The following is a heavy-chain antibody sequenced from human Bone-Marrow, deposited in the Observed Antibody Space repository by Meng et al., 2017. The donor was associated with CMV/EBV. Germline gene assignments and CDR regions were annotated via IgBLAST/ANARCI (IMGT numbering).Heavy chain of an antibody. D-gene: IGHD2-2*01. CDR3: ATLYQLRSGY. V-gene: IGHV3-7*01. CDR2: IKQDGSEK. J-gene: IGHJ4*02. CDR1: GFTFSSYW. Sequence: GESLKISCAVSGFTFSSYWMSWVRQAPGKGLEWVANIKQDGSEKYYVDSVKGRFTISRDNAKNSLYLQMNSLRAEDTAVYYCATLYQLRSGYWGQGTLVTVSS.